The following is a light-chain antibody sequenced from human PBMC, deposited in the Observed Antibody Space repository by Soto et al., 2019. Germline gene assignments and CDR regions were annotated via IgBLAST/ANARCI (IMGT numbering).Light chain of an antibody. V-gene: IGKV3-15*01. CDR2: NVS. J-gene: IGKJ5*01. CDR3: QQYNHSPHT. CDR1: QTVRNF. Sequence: TVMTESLYSLSVPPGEKDSLSWRASQTVRNFLGWYQQKPGQAPRLLIYNVSTTATGIPDRISGSGSGTEFTLTISSLQSEDRAVYYCQQYNHSPHTFGRGTRLEIK.